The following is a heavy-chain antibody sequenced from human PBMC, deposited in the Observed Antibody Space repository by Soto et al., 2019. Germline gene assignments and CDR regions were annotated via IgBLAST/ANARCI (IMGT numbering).Heavy chain of an antibody. CDR3: AREGYCISTSCRHYDYSGMDV. V-gene: IGHV1-18*01. CDR2: ISAYNGNT. Sequence: QVQLVQSGAEVKKPGASVKVSCKASGYTFTSYGISWVRQAPGQGLEWMGWISAYNGNTNYAQKLQGRVTMTTDTSPXXAXMXXRSVRSDDTAVYYCAREGYCISTSCRHYDYSGMDVWGQGTTVTVSS. D-gene: IGHD2-2*01. J-gene: IGHJ6*02. CDR1: GYTFTSYG.